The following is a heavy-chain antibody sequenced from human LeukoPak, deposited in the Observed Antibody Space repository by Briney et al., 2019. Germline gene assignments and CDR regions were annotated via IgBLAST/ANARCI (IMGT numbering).Heavy chain of an antibody. D-gene: IGHD5-24*01. J-gene: IGHJ4*02. CDR1: GFTFSSYS. V-gene: IGHV3-21*01. CDR3: ARESRTTISPKLDY. Sequence: KPGGSLRLSCAASGFTFSSYSMNRVRQAPGKGLEWVSSISSSSSYIYYADSVKGRFTISRDNAKNSLYLQMNSLRAEDTAVYYCARESRTTISPKLDYWGQGTLVTVSS. CDR2: ISSSSSYI.